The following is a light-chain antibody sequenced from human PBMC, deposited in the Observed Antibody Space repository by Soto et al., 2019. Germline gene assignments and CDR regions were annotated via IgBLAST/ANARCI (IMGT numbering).Light chain of an antibody. CDR1: SSDVGNYNL. J-gene: IGLJ2*01. V-gene: IGLV2-23*01. CDR3: CSYAGTGTVV. CDR2: EGS. Sequence: QSALTQPASVSGSPGQSITISCTGTSSDVGNYNLVSWYQQHPGKAPKLMIYEGSKRPSGVSDRFSGSKSGDTASLTISGLQAEDEADYYCCSYAGTGTVVFGGGTKLTVL.